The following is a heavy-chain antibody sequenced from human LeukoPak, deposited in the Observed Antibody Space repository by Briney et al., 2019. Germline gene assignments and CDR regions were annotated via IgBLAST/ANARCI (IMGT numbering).Heavy chain of an antibody. CDR1: GFTLDDYG. CDR3: ARVAAARPRAYYYNHRDV. Sequence: GSLRLSCAVSGFTLDDYGVSWVRQAPGKGLGWVCGIDWNGGSTGHADSVKDRFTISRDNAKSSLYLQMDSLRAEHTALYNCARVAAARPRAYYYNHRDVWGKGTTVTVSS. CDR2: IDWNGGST. D-gene: IGHD6-6*01. J-gene: IGHJ6*03. V-gene: IGHV3-20*01.